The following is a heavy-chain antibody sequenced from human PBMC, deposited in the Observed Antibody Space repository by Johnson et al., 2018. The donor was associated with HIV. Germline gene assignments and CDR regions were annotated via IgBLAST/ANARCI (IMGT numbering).Heavy chain of an antibody. D-gene: IGHD4-17*01. CDR1: GGSVSSYS. CDR3: ARNKFTVTE. J-gene: IGHJ4*02. Sequence: QVQLQESGPGLVKPSETLSLTCTVSGGSVSSYSWSWIRQPPGKGLEWIGYIYDSGNTNYNPSLKSRLILSIDTSKNQFSLKLSSVTAADTAVYYCARNKFTVTEWGQGTVVSVS. CDR2: IYDSGNT. V-gene: IGHV4-59*02.